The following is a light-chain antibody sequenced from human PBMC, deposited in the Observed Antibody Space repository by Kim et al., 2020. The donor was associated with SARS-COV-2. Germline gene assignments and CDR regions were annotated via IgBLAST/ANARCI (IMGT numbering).Light chain of an antibody. CDR2: YAS. Sequence: TPKGKVTITCRASQSISSSLRWYQQQPDQSPMLLIEYASQAFPGVPSRCSGSGSGTDFTHTINSLEAEDAATYYCHQTTSFPLTFGGGTKVDIK. V-gene: IGKV6-21*01. J-gene: IGKJ4*01. CDR3: HQTTSFPLT. CDR1: QSISSS.